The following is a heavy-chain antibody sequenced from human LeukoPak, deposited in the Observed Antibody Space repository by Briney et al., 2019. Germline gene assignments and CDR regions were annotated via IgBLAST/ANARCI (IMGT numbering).Heavy chain of an antibody. V-gene: IGHV4-34*01. CDR3: ARPRRLWFGTRHDAFDI. CDR1: GGSFSGYY. D-gene: IGHD3-10*01. CDR2: INHSGST. Sequence: PSETLSLTCAVYGGSFSGYYWSWIRQPPGKGLEWIGEINHSGSTNYNPFLKSRVTISVDTSKNQFSLKLSSVTAADTAVYYCARPRRLWFGTRHDAFDIWGQGTMVTVSS. J-gene: IGHJ3*02.